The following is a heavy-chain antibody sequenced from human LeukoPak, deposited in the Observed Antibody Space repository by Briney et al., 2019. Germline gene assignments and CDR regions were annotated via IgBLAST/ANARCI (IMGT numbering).Heavy chain of an antibody. CDR1: GFTFRSYW. V-gene: IGHV3-74*01. D-gene: IGHD5-24*01. CDR2: INSDGSNT. Sequence: GGVLRLSCAASGFTFRSYWMHWVRQAPGKGLVWVSSINSDGSNTIYTDSVKGRFTISRDNSKNTLYLQMNSLRAEDTAVYYCARDPTDNNFPYWGQGTLVTVSS. CDR3: ARDPTDNNFPY. J-gene: IGHJ4*02.